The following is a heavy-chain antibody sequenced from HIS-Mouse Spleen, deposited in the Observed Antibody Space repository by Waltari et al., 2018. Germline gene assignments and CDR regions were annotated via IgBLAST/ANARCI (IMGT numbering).Heavy chain of an antibody. D-gene: IGHD1-26*01. CDR2: IKQDGSEK. J-gene: IGHJ3*02. CDR3: ARGSIVGATPGAFDI. Sequence: EWVANIKQDGSEKYYVDSVKGRFTISRDNAKNSLYLQMNSLRAEDTAVYYCARGSIVGATPGAFDIWGQGTMVTVSS. V-gene: IGHV3-7*01.